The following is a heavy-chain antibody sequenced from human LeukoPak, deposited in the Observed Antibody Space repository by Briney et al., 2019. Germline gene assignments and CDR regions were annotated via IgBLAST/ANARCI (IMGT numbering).Heavy chain of an antibody. J-gene: IGHJ2*01. CDR1: GGSINSYC. V-gene: IGHV4-59*08. CDR2: IYYSGSP. Sequence: PSETLSLTCTVSGGSINSYCWSWIRQPPGKGLEWIGYIYYSGSPYYNPSLKSRVAMSIDTSKNQFSLKLSSVTAADTAVYYCARRGSGASLEYYFDLWGRGTLVTVSS. D-gene: IGHD2-2*01. CDR3: ARRGSGASLEYYFDL.